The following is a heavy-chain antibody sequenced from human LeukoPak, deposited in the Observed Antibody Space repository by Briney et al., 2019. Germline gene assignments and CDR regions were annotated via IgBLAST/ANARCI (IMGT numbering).Heavy chain of an antibody. CDR2: ISYDGSNK. J-gene: IGHJ4*02. V-gene: IGHV3-30-3*01. Sequence: GGSLRLSCAASGFTFSSYAMHWVRQAPGKGLEWVAVISYDGSNKYYADSVKGRFTISRGNSKNTLYLQMNSLRAEDTAVYYCARARFPLVGAAGNTLDYWGQGTLVTVSS. D-gene: IGHD6-13*01. CDR3: ARARFPLVGAAGNTLDY. CDR1: GFTFSSYA.